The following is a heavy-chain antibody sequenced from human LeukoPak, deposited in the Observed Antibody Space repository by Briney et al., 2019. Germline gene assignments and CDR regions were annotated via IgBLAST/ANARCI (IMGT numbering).Heavy chain of an antibody. D-gene: IGHD2-21*01. V-gene: IGHV3-23*03. J-gene: IGHJ4*02. CDR2: IYSGGST. CDR1: GYTFTTYA. Sequence: GASVKVSCKSSGYTFTTYAMHWVRQAPGKGLEWVSVIYSGGSTYYADSVKGRFTISRDNSKNTLDLQMNSLRAEDTAIYYCAKTVVVITFRFDSWGQGSLVTVSS. CDR3: AKTVVVITFRFDS.